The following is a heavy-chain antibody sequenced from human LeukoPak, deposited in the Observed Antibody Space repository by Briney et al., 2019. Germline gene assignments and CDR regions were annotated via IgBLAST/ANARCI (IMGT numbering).Heavy chain of an antibody. V-gene: IGHV1-8*01. D-gene: IGHD5-12*01. CDR1: GYTFTSYD. CDR3: ARGTGSWLRLTRWFDP. Sequence: ASVKVSCKASGYTFTSYDINWGRQATGQGLEWMGWVNPNSGYTDYAQKFQGRVTMTRNTSISTAYMELSSLVSEDTAVYYCARGTGSWLRLTRWFDPWGQGTLVTVSS. CDR2: VNPNSGYT. J-gene: IGHJ5*02.